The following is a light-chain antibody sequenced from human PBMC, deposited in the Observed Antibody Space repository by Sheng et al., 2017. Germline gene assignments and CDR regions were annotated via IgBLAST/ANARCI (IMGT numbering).Light chain of an antibody. CDR3: AAWDGSLRYYV. CDR1: APTSKMI. J-gene: IGLJ1*01. V-gene: IGLV1-47*02. CDR2: NDY. Sequence: QSVLPQPPSASGTPGRGSPSLVLEAAPTSKMIMYTGISSSQERPPTLLIYNDYRRPSGSRDRFSGSKSGTSASLAISGLRSEDEADYYCAAWDGSLRYYVFGTGTKVTVL.